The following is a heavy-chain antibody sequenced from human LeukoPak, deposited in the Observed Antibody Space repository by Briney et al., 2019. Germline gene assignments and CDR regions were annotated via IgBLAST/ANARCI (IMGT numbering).Heavy chain of an antibody. CDR3: ATKQWLAPPPDS. CDR1: GFTFSKYW. CDR2: INTDGTVT. J-gene: IGHJ4*02. Sequence: GGSLRLSCAASGFTFSKYWMLWVRQAPGKGLESVSRINTDGTVTAYADSVKGRFTVSRDDADNTMFLQMNSVRDEDTAVYYCATKQWLAPPPDSWGQGTPVTVSS. V-gene: IGHV3-74*01. D-gene: IGHD6-19*01.